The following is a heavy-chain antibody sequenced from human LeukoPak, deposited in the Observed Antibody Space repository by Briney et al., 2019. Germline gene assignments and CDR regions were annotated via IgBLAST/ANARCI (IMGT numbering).Heavy chain of an antibody. Sequence: HPGGSLRLSCAASGFTFSSYGMHWVRQAPGKGLEWVAVIWYDGSNKYYADSVKGRFTISRDNSKNTLYLQMNSLRAEDTAVYYCARGRKWLATNWFDPWGQGTLVTVSS. V-gene: IGHV3-33*01. D-gene: IGHD3-22*01. CDR2: IWYDGSNK. CDR1: GFTFSSYG. CDR3: ARGRKWLATNWFDP. J-gene: IGHJ5*02.